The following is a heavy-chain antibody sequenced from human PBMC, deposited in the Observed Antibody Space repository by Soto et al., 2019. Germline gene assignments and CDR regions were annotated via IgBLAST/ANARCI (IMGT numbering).Heavy chain of an antibody. CDR2: INTYSGKT. V-gene: IGHV1-18*04. CDR1: GYTFNSHG. CDR3: ARGPGGATKPYYYYAMDV. J-gene: IGHJ6*01. Sequence: QVHLVQSGGEVKKPGTSVKVSCKASGYTFNSHGISWVRQAPGQGLEWMGWINTYSGKTNYAQKFQGRVTMTTTTPTHTTYLELRSLRSGDTAVYYCARGPGGATKPYYYYAMDVWGQGIPITVSS. D-gene: IGHD1-26*01.